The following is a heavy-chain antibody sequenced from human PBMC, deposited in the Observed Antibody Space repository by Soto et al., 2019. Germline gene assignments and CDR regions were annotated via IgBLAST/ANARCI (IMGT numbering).Heavy chain of an antibody. CDR3: ARDLAFDI. V-gene: IGHV1-3*01. Sequence: QVQLVQSGAEVKKPGASVKVSCKASGYTFTSYAMHWVRQAPGQRLEWMGWINAGNGNTKYSQKFQRRVTITRDTSASTDYMELSSLRSEDTAVYYCARDLAFDIWGKGRMVTVSS. J-gene: IGHJ3*02. CDR2: INAGNGNT. CDR1: GYTFTSYA.